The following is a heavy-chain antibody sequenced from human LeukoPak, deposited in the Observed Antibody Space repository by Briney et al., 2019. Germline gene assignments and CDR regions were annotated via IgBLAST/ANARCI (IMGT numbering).Heavy chain of an antibody. Sequence: SETLSLTCAVSGYSISSGYYWSWIRQPVGKGLEWIGRIYTSGSTNYNPSLNSRVTMSVDTSKNQFSLKLSSVTAADTAVYYCARQVPAASSWYYYYYMDVWGKGTTVTVSS. CDR2: IYTSGST. V-gene: IGHV4-4*07. J-gene: IGHJ6*03. D-gene: IGHD2-2*01. CDR1: GYSISSGYY. CDR3: ARQVPAASSWYYYYYMDV.